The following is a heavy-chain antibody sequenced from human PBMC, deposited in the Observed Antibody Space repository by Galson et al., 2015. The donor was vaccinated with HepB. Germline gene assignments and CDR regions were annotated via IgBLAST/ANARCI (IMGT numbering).Heavy chain of an antibody. CDR2: ISNDGKNK. CDR1: GFTFSAYG. J-gene: IGHJ4*02. Sequence: CAASGFTFSAYGMHWVRQAPGKGLESVAVISNDGKNKNYADSLRGRFTISRDNPKNTLSLQMNSLRTEDTAVYYCARRRCTGGSCYSDYWGQGTLVTVSS. CDR3: ARRRCTGGSCYSDY. D-gene: IGHD2-8*02. V-gene: IGHV3-30*04.